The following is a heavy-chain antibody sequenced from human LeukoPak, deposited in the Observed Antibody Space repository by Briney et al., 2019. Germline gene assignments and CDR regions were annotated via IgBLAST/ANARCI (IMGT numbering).Heavy chain of an antibody. CDR1: GGTFSSYA. CDR2: IIPIFGIA. V-gene: IGHV1-69*04. D-gene: IGHD4-17*01. J-gene: IGHJ4*02. Sequence: SVKVSCKASGGTFSSYAISWVRQAPGQGLEWMGRIIPIFGIANYAQKFQGRVTITADKSTSTAYMGLSSLRSEDTAVYYCARDEIYEYSDDRSGYYFDYWGQGTLVTVSS. CDR3: ARDEIYEYSDDRSGYYFDY.